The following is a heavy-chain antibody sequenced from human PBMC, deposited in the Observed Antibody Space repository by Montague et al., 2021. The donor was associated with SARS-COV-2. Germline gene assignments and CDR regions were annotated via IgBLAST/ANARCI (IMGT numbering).Heavy chain of an antibody. CDR3: ARIGDGYNAPLGY. CDR2: INHSGST. J-gene: IGHJ4*02. CDR1: VGSFSGYY. V-gene: IGHV4-34*01. Sequence: SETLSLTCAVYVGSFSGYYWSWIHQPPGKGLEWIGEINHSGSTNYNPSLRSRITIFVDTSKNQFSLKLSSVTAADTAVYYCARIGDGYNAPLGYWGQGTLVTVSS. D-gene: IGHD5-24*01.